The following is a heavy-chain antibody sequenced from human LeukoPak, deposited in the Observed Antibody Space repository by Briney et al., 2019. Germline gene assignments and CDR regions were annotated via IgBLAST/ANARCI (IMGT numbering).Heavy chain of an antibody. CDR1: GYTFTGYY. J-gene: IGHJ4*02. CDR3: ARADRYSSSWYFY. D-gene: IGHD6-13*01. V-gene: IGHV1-2*02. CDR2: INPNSGGT. Sequence: ASVKVSCKASGYTFTGYYMHWVRQAPGQGLEWMGWINPNSGGTNYAQKSQGRVTMTRDTSISTAYMELSRLRSDDTAVYYCARADRYSSSWYFYWGQGSLVTVSS.